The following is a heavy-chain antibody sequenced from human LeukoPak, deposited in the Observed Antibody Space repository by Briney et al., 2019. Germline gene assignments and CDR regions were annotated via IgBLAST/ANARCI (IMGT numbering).Heavy chain of an antibody. V-gene: IGHV3-7*01. J-gene: IGHJ4*02. Sequence: PGGSLRLSCEASGFTFSNHWMSWIRQAPGKGLQWVANIKHDGREQYYVDSVKGRFTVSRDNARNSLFLQMTSLRVGDTAVYYCARGLDYYGSRGLNFDFWGQGSLVTVSS. CDR1: GFTFSNHW. D-gene: IGHD3-22*01. CDR3: ARGLDYYGSRGLNFDF. CDR2: IKHDGREQ.